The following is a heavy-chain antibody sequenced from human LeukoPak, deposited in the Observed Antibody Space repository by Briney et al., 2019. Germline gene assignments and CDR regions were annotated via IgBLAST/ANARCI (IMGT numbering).Heavy chain of an antibody. J-gene: IGHJ4*02. CDR2: ISGSGGST. CDR1: GFTFSSYA. Sequence: GGSLRLSCAASGFTFSSYAMSWVRQAPGKGLEWVSAISGSGGSTYYADSVKGRFTISRDNSKNTLYLQMNSLGAEDTAVYYCARPYDTRGYFPDYWGQGTLVTVSS. D-gene: IGHD3-22*01. CDR3: ARPYDTRGYFPDY. V-gene: IGHV3-23*01.